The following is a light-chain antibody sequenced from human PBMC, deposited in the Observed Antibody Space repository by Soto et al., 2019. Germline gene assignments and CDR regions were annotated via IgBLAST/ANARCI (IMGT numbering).Light chain of an antibody. CDR1: QSVSST. Sequence: EIVRTQSPGTLSVSPGEGATLSCRASQSVSSTLAWYQQKPGQAPRLLIYAASTRATGIPARFSGSGSGAEFTLTISSLQSEDSAIYYCQQYDKWPITFGQGTRLEVK. CDR3: QQYDKWPIT. J-gene: IGKJ5*01. CDR2: AAS. V-gene: IGKV3-15*01.